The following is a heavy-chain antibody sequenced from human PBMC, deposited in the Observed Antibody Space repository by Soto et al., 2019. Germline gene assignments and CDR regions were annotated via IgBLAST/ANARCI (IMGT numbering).Heavy chain of an antibody. CDR1: GGSISSSSYY. V-gene: IGHV4-39*01. D-gene: IGHD2-8*01. Sequence: SETLSLTCTVSGGSISSSSYYWGWIRQPPGKGLEWIGSIYYSGSTYYNPSLKSRVTISVETSTNQFSLMLSSVTAEDTAVYYCARHASPLLERVYATGDEYFQHWGQGTLVTVSS. CDR2: IYYSGST. CDR3: ARHASPLLERVYATGDEYFQH. J-gene: IGHJ1*01.